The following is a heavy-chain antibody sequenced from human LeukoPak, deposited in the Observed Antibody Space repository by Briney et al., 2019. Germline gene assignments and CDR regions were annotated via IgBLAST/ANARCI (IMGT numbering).Heavy chain of an antibody. D-gene: IGHD3-22*01. V-gene: IGHV3-21*04. CDR2: ISTSSSYI. Sequence: GGSLRLSCAASGFTFSNYGMHWVRQAPGKGLEWLSYISTSSSYIYYADSVKGRFTVSRDNAMNSLFLQMNSLRAEDTALYYCAKDIYDSSGYYLAFDIWGQGTMVTVSS. CDR3: AKDIYDSSGYYLAFDI. J-gene: IGHJ3*02. CDR1: GFTFSNYG.